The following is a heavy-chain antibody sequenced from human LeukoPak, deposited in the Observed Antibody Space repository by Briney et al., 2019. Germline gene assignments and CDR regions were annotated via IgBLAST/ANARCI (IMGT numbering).Heavy chain of an antibody. CDR1: GGSISSYY. CDR2: IYTSGST. V-gene: IGHV4-4*07. Sequence: SETLSLTRTVSGGSISSYYWSWNRQPAGKGLEWIGRIYTSGSTNYNPSLKSRVTMSVDTSKNQFSLKLSSVTAADTAVYYCAGTTIFGVVNRQNAFDIWGQGTMVTVSS. J-gene: IGHJ3*02. CDR3: AGTTIFGVVNRQNAFDI. D-gene: IGHD3-3*01.